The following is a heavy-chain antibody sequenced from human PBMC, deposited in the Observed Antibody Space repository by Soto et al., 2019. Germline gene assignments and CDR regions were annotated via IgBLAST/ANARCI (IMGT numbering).Heavy chain of an antibody. V-gene: IGHV3-11*01. CDR1: GFTFSDSY. Sequence: QVQLVESGGGLVKPGGSLRLSCAASGFTFSDSYMSWIRQAPGQGLEWVSYMSGSGSNINYADAVKGRCTISRDNAKNSLYLQMNGLRAEDTAVYYCARDSYGPHIWGQGTMGTVSS. CDR2: MSGSGSNI. CDR3: ARDSYGPHI. J-gene: IGHJ3*02. D-gene: IGHD4-17*01.